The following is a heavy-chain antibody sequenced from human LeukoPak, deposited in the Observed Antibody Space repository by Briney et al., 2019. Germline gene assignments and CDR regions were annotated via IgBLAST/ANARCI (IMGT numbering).Heavy chain of an antibody. D-gene: IGHD6-19*01. Sequence: SGGSLRLSCAASGFTFSSYWMHWVRQAPGKGLVWVSRINSDGSSTSYADSVKGRFTISRDNAKNTLYLQMNSLRAEDTAVYYCARVGIAVAEYDYWGQGTLVTVSS. V-gene: IGHV3-74*01. CDR1: GFTFSSYW. J-gene: IGHJ4*02. CDR2: INSDGSST. CDR3: ARVGIAVAEYDY.